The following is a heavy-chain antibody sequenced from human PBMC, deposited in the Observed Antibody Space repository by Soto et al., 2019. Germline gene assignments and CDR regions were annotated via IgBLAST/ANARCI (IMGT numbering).Heavy chain of an antibody. J-gene: IGHJ6*02. CDR3: ARPSQQGYYYGMDV. V-gene: IGHV5-10-1*01. Sequence: GASVKVSCKASRGTFSSYTISWVRQAPGKGLEWMGRIDPSDSYTNYSPSFQGHVTISADKSISTAYLQWSSLKASDTAMYYCARPSQQGYYYGMDVWGQGTTVTVSS. CDR2: IDPSDSYT. CDR1: RGTFSSYT.